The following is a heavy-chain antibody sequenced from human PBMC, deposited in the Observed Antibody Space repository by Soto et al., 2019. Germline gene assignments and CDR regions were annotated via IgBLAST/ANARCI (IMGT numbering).Heavy chain of an antibody. J-gene: IGHJ5*02. D-gene: IGHD4-17*01. V-gene: IGHV1-69*06. CDR3: ARDSSLYGDYVGWFVP. CDR1: GGTFSSYA. CDR2: IIPIFGTA. Sequence: SVKVSCKASGGTFSSYAISWVRQAPGQGLEWMGGIIPIFGTANYAQKFQGRVTITADKSTSTAYMELSSLRSEDTAVYYCARDSSLYGDYVGWFVPWGQGTLVTVSS.